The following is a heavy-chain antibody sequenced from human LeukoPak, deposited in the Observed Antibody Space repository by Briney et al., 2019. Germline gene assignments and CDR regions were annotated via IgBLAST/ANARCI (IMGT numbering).Heavy chain of an antibody. Sequence: GGSLRLSCVASGFTFSATGMHWVRQAPGKGLEWVAVISSDGTKKYYADSMKGRFIVSRDNSKNTLYLQMNSLRGDDSAVYHCVGEITVVRGVYDDNWGQGTLVTVSS. V-gene: IGHV3-30*03. CDR3: VGEITVVRGVYDDN. CDR1: GFTFSATG. J-gene: IGHJ4*02. D-gene: IGHD3-10*01. CDR2: ISSDGTKK.